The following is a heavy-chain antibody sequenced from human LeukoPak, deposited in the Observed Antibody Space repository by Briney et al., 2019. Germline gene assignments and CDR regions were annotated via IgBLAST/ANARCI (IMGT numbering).Heavy chain of an antibody. CDR1: AYSISNGFL. CDR3: TRLSHVAGAAKVSWFDP. CDR2: IYHSGTT. D-gene: IGHD1-26*01. V-gene: IGHV4-38-2*02. J-gene: IGHJ5*02. Sequence: SETLSLTCTVSAYSISNGFLWGWIRQPPGKGLEWIGSIYHSGTTCYNPSLKSRVTMSVDTSKNQFSLKLSSVTAADTAVYYCTRLSHVAGAAKVSWFDPWGQGTLVTVSS.